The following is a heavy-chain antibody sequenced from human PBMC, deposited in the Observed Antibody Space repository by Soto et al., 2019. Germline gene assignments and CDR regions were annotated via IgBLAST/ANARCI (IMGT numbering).Heavy chain of an antibody. CDR3: ASTYPYGDPQGDAFDI. Sequence: GGSVKVSCKASGYTFTSYGISWVRQAPGQGLEWMGWISAYNGNTNYAQKLQGRVTMTTDTSTSTAYMELRSLRSDDTAVYYCASTYPYGDPQGDAFDIWGQGTMVTVSS. CDR2: ISAYNGNT. D-gene: IGHD4-17*01. V-gene: IGHV1-18*01. J-gene: IGHJ3*02. CDR1: GYTFTSYG.